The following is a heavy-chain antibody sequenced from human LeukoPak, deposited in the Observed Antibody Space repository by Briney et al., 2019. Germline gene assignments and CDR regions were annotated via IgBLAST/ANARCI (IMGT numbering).Heavy chain of an antibody. J-gene: IGHJ4*02. CDR1: GFTFSDYH. CDR2: ISSTSTSM. CDR3: AKEGFDS. Sequence: PGGSLRPSCAASGFTFSDYHINWVRQAPGKGLEWLSYISSTSTSMNYADSVKGRFTISRDNSKNTLYLQMNSLRAEDTAVYYCAKEGFDSWGQGTLVTVSS. V-gene: IGHV3-48*01.